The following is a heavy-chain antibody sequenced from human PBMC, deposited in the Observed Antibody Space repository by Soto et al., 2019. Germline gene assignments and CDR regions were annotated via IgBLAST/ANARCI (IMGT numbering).Heavy chain of an antibody. J-gene: IGHJ4*02. CDR1: GFTFSSHA. CDR2: ISNSGGTT. Sequence: EVQLLESGGGLVQPGGSLRLFCAASGFTFSSHAMIWVRQAPGKGLEWVSSISNSGGTTDYADSVKGRFTISRDNSKNTLYLQMKSLRVEDMAVYYCAKPLAKDFDSWGQGTLVTVSS. V-gene: IGHV3-23*01. CDR3: AKPLAKDFDS.